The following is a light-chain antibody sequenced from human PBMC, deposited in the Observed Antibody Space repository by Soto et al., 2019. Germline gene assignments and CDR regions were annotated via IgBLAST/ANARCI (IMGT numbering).Light chain of an antibody. J-gene: IGLJ1*01. CDR2: DVS. CDR3: SSYTSSSTDV. V-gene: IGLV2-14*01. Sequence: QSVLTQPASVSGSPGQSITISCTGTSSDVGDYNYVSWYQQHPGKAPKLMIFDVSNRPSGVSNRFSGSKSGNTASLTISGLQAEDEAEYYCSSYTSSSTDVFGTGTKVTVL. CDR1: SSDVGDYNY.